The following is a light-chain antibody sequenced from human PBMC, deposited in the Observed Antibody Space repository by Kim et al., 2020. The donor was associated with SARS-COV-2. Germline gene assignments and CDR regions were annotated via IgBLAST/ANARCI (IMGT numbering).Light chain of an antibody. Sequence: EIVLTQSPGTLSLSPGERATLSCRASQSVSSSYLAWYQQKPGQAPRLLIYGASSRATGIPDRFSGSGSGTDFTLTISRLEPEDFAVYYCQQDGSSHYTFSQGTKLEIK. CDR1: QSVSSSY. CDR3: QQDGSSHYT. J-gene: IGKJ2*01. CDR2: GAS. V-gene: IGKV3-20*01.